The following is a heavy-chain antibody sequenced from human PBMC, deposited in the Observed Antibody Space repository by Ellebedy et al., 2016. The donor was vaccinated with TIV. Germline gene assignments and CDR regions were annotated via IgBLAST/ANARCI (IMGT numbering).Heavy chain of an antibody. J-gene: IGHJ6*02. CDR1: GVSISSSNW. CDR2: IHHRGNT. Sequence: MPSETLSLTCTVSGVSISSSNWWNWVRQSPEKGLEWIGEIHHRGNTKHNPSLGGRVTISVDKSKNQISLMLTSVTAADTAVYYCARVYRSGWAVGYTMDVWGQGTTVTVSS. CDR3: ARVYRSGWAVGYTMDV. D-gene: IGHD6-19*01. V-gene: IGHV4-4*02.